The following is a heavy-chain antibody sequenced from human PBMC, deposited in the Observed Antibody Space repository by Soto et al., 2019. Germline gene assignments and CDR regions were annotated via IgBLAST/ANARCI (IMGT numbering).Heavy chain of an antibody. V-gene: IGHV3-48*03. CDR1: GFTFSSFE. CDR2: ISGSGNTI. Sequence: DVQLVESGGGLVQPGGSLRLSCAVSGFTFSSFEMNWVRQAPGKGLEWLSNISGSGNTIYYADSVKGRVTISRDNAKNSLNLQMNRLRAEDSAVYYCAREQWLADPFDFWGQGTVVTVSS. D-gene: IGHD6-19*01. CDR3: AREQWLADPFDF. J-gene: IGHJ3*01.